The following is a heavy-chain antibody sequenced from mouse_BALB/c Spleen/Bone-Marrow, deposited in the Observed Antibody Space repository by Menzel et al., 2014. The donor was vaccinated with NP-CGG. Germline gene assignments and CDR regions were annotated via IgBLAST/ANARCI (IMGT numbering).Heavy chain of an antibody. Sequence: VQLVESGPQLVRPGASVKISCKASGHSFTSYWMHWVKQRPGQGLEWIGMIDPSDSETRLNQKFKDKATLTVDKSSSTAYMQLSSPTSEDSAVYYCARELLRLRSAMDYWGQGTSVTVSS. D-gene: IGHD1-2*01. CDR2: IDPSDSET. CDR1: GHSFTSYW. V-gene: IGHV1S126*01. J-gene: IGHJ4*01. CDR3: ARELLRLRSAMDY.